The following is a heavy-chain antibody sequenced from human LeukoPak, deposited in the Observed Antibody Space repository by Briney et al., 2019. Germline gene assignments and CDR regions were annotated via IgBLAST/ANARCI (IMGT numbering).Heavy chain of an antibody. CDR2: LNEDGGYT. CDR1: GFTVSNNC. CDR3: VRDFSCSGGSCPLFDS. J-gene: IGHJ4*02. D-gene: IGHD2-15*01. Sequence: GGSLRLSCAASGFTVSNNCMIWVRQPPGKGLEWVSGLNEDGGYTYYADSVKGRFTISRDNSENTLYLQMSSLRAEDTAIYYCVRDFSCSGGSCPLFDSWGQGTLVSVSS. V-gene: IGHV3-23*01.